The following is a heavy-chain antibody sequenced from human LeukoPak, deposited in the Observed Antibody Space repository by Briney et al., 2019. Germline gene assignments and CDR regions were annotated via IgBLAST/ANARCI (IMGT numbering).Heavy chain of an antibody. J-gene: IGHJ4*02. CDR1: GYTFTGYY. CDR3: ARMHYDILTGYSYSFDY. Sequence: ASVKVSCKASGYTFTGYYMQWVRQAPGQGLEWMGWINPNSGGTNYAQKFQGRVTMTRDTSISTAYMELSRLRSDDTAVYYCARMHYDILTGYSYSFDYWGQGTLVTVSS. CDR2: INPNSGGT. V-gene: IGHV1-2*02. D-gene: IGHD3-9*01.